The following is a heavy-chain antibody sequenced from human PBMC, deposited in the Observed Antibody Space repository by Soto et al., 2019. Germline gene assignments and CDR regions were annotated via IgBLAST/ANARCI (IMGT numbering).Heavy chain of an antibody. CDR3: AKLVTVDEVY. Sequence: QVQLVQSGAEVKKPGASVKVSCKASGYTFTSYDINWDRQAPGKGLEWVAVISYDGSNKYYADSVKGRFTISRDNSKNTLYLQMNSLRAEDTAVYYCAKLVTVDEVYWGQGTLVTVSS. J-gene: IGHJ4*02. CDR1: GYTFTSYD. CDR2: ISYDGSNK. V-gene: IGHV3-30*18.